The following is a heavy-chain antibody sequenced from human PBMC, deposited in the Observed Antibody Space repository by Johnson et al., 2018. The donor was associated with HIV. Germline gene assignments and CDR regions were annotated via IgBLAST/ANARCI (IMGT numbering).Heavy chain of an antibody. CDR1: GFSFSSYG. CDR3: ARDESGYDEGFDAFDI. D-gene: IGHD5-12*01. V-gene: IGHV3-30*02. CDR2: IQYDGSSK. Sequence: HVQLVESGGGLIQPGGSLTLSCAASGFSFSSYGIHWVRQAPGKGLEWVTFIQYDGSSKYSADSVKGRFTISRDNSKNTLYLQMNSLRTEDTAVYYCARDESGYDEGFDAFDIWGQGTMVTVSS. J-gene: IGHJ3*02.